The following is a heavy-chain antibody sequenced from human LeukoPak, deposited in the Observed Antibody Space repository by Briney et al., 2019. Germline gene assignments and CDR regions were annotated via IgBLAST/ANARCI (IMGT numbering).Heavy chain of an antibody. CDR2: IDPIDSYT. J-gene: IGHJ3*02. D-gene: IGHD2-21*01. CDR1: GYSFTHHW. V-gene: IGHV5-10-1*01. CDR3: ARGIAWRGDSTAFDI. Sequence: GESLKISCKGSGYSFTHHWISWVRQMPGKGLEWMGRIDPIDSYTNYSPSFQGHVTISVDKSISTAYLQWSSLKASDTAMYYCARGIAWRGDSTAFDIWGQGTMVTVSS.